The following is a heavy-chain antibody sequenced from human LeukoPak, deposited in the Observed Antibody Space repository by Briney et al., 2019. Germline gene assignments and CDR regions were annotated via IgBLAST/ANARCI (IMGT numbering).Heavy chain of an antibody. CDR1: GFTFSSYR. D-gene: IGHD3-3*01. CDR3: ATEALHDLWSGTTY. J-gene: IGHJ4*02. V-gene: IGHV3-7*01. Sequence: GGSLRLSCAASGFTFSSYRMSWVRQAPGKGLEWVANIKQDGSEKHYVDSVKGRFTISRDNAKNSLYLQMNSLRAEDTAVYYCATEALHDLWSGTTYWGRGTLVAVSS. CDR2: IKQDGSEK.